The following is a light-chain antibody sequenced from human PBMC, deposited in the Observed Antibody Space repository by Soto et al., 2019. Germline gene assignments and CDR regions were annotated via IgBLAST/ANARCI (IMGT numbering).Light chain of an antibody. CDR2: EVS. V-gene: IGLV2-8*01. J-gene: IGLJ1*01. CDR1: SSDVGGYNY. CDR3: SSYAGSNNFV. Sequence: HSVLTQPPSASGSPGQSVTISCNGTSSDVGGYNYVSWYQQHPGKAPKLMIYEVSKRPSGVPDRFSGSKSGNTASLTVSGLQAEDEADYYCSSYAGSNNFVFGTGTKVTVL.